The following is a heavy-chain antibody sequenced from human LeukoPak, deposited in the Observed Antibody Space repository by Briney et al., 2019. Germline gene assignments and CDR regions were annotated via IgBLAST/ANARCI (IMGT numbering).Heavy chain of an antibody. CDR1: GYTFTSYG. V-gene: IGHV1-18*01. Sequence: GASVKVSCKASGYTFTSYGISWVRQAPGQGLEWMGWISAYNGNTNYAQKLQGRVTMTTDTSTSTAYMELRSLRSDDTAVYYCARDRPLYGWVGIGYYSDYWGQGTLVTVSS. D-gene: IGHD2-15*01. J-gene: IGHJ4*02. CDR2: ISAYNGNT. CDR3: ARDRPLYGWVGIGYYSDY.